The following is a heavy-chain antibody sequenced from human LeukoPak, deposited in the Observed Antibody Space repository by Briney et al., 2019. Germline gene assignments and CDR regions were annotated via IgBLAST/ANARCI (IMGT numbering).Heavy chain of an antibody. Sequence: ASVKVSCKASGYTFTSYYMHWVRQAPGQGLEWMGIINPSGGSTSYAQKFQGRVTMTRDTSTSTVYMELSSLRAEDTAVYYCARENYGDPLGYAFDIWGQGTMVTVSS. CDR3: ARENYGDPLGYAFDI. CDR2: INPSGGST. D-gene: IGHD4-17*01. J-gene: IGHJ3*02. CDR1: GYTFTSYY. V-gene: IGHV1-46*01.